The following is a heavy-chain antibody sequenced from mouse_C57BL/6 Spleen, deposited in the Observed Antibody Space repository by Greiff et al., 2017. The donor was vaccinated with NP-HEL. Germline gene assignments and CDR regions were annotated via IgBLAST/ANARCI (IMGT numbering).Heavy chain of an antibody. Sequence: EVKLMESGGGLVQPGGSLSLSCAASGFTFTDYYMSWVRQPPGKALEWLGFIRNKANGYTTEYSASVKGRFTISRDNSQSILYLQMNALRAEDSATYYCARYINYEWYFDVWGTGTTVTVSS. V-gene: IGHV7-3*01. CDR1: GFTFTDYY. J-gene: IGHJ1*03. D-gene: IGHD1-1*01. CDR2: IRNKANGYTT. CDR3: ARYINYEWYFDV.